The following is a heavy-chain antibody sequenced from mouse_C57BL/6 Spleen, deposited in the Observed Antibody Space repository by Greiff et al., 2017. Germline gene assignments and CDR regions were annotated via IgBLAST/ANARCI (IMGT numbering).Heavy chain of an antibody. D-gene: IGHD3-2*02. CDR1: GYAFSSYW. V-gene: IGHV1-80*01. Sequence: VQLQQSGAELVKPGASVKISCKASGYAFSSYWMNWVKQRPGKGLEWIGQIYPGDGDTNYNGKFKGKATLTVDTSSSTAYMELHSLTSEDSAVYFCAREAEGAMDYWGQGTSVTVSS. CDR2: IYPGDGDT. J-gene: IGHJ4*01. CDR3: AREAEGAMDY.